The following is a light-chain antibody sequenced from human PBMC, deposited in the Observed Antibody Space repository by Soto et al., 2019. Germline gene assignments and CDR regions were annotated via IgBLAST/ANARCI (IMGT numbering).Light chain of an antibody. CDR3: QQYDYWPPYT. J-gene: IGKJ2*01. Sequence: EIVMTQSPATLSVSPGERATLSCRASQSVSSNLAWYQQKPGQPPRLLIYGASTRATGIPAWFSGSGSGTEFTLTIDSLQAEDFAVYYCQQYDYWPPYTFGQGTKLEIK. V-gene: IGKV3-15*01. CDR2: GAS. CDR1: QSVSSN.